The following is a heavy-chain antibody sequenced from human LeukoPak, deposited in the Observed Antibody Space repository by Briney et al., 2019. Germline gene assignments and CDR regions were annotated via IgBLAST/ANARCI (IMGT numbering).Heavy chain of an antibody. Sequence: TSVKVSCKASGFTFTSSAVQWMRQARGQRLEWIGWIVVGSGNTNYAQKFQERVTITRDMSTSTAYMGLSSLRSEDTAVYYCAADQGGYWGRGTLVTVSS. CDR3: AADQGGY. J-gene: IGHJ4*02. V-gene: IGHV1-58*01. CDR1: GFTFTSSA. CDR2: IVVGSGNT. D-gene: IGHD3-16*01.